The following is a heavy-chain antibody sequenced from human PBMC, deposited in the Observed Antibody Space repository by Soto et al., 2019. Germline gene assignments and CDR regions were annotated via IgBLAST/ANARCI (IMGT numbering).Heavy chain of an antibody. D-gene: IGHD1-1*01. Sequence: LRLSCAASGFTFSKHWMHWVRQAPGKGLVWVSHIKTDGSFTRDADSLKGRFTISRDNARNTLYLQMNGLRAEDTAIYYCVRDNNWSLDYWGQGTLVTVSS. CDR2: IKTDGSFT. V-gene: IGHV3-74*01. CDR3: VRDNNWSLDY. J-gene: IGHJ4*02. CDR1: GFTFSKHW.